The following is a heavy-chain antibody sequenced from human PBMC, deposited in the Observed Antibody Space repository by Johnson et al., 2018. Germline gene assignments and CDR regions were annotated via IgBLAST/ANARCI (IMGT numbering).Heavy chain of an antibody. CDR3: ARTSGSSGRFLEGSPSFQH. Sequence: VQLQESGGGLVQXGGSXRLXCAASGFTFNTYWMHWVRQVPGKGLVWVSRISSDGSMTTYADTVRERFTISRDNAKNTVYLLMNSLRAEDTAVYYCARTSGSSGRFLEGSPSFQHWGQGTLVTVSS. J-gene: IGHJ1*01. CDR1: GFTFNTYW. CDR2: ISSDGSMT. D-gene: IGHD3-22*01. V-gene: IGHV3-74*01.